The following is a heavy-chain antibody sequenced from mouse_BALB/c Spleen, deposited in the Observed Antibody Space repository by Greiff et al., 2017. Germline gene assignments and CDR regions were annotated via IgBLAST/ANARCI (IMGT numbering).Heavy chain of an antibody. CDR1: GFTFSSYA. Sequence: EVQRVESGGGLVKPGGSLKLSCAASGFTFSSYAMSWVRQTPEKRLEWVASISSGGSTYYPDSVKGRFTISRDNARNILYLQMSSLRSEDTAMYYCARERDGNYEGLDYWGQGTTLTVSS. CDR3: ARERDGNYEGLDY. V-gene: IGHV5-6-5*01. J-gene: IGHJ2*01. CDR2: ISSGGST. D-gene: IGHD2-1*01.